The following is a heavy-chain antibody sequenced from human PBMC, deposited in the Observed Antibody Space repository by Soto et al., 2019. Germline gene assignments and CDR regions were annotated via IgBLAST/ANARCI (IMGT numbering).Heavy chain of an antibody. CDR2: IYYSGST. CDR3: ARATYYYGMDV. CDR1: GGSISSSSYY. J-gene: IGHJ6*02. Sequence: QLQLQESGPGLVKPSETLSLTCTVSGGSISSSSYYWGWIRQPTGKGLEWIGSIYYSGSTYYNPSLKSRVTISVDTSKNQSSLKLSSVTAADTAVYYCARATYYYGMDVWGQGTTVTVSS. V-gene: IGHV4-39*01.